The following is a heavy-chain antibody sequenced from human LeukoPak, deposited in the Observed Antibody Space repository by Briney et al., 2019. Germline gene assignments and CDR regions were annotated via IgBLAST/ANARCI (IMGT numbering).Heavy chain of an antibody. J-gene: IGHJ4*02. CDR2: IDWDDDK. Sequence: SGPTLVNPTQTLTLTCTFSGFSLSTSGMCVSWIRQPPGKALEWLARIDWDDDKYYSTSLKTRLTISKDTSKNQVVLIMTNMDPVDTATYYCAHKGRGSGSYTMWGQGTLVTVSS. CDR1: GFSLSTSGMC. D-gene: IGHD3-10*01. V-gene: IGHV2-70*12. CDR3: AHKGRGSGSYTM.